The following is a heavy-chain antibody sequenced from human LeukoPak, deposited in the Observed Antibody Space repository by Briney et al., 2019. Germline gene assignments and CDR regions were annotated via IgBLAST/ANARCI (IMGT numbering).Heavy chain of an antibody. CDR3: ARDLTIVVVPAARYYYYGMDV. D-gene: IGHD2-2*01. CDR2: IYSGGST. Sequence: GGSLRLSCAASGFTVSSNYMSWVRQAPGKGLEWVSVIYSGGSTYYADSVKGRFTISRDNSKNTLYLQMNSLRAEDTAVYYCARDLTIVVVPAARYYYYGMDVWGQGTTVTVSS. J-gene: IGHJ6*02. CDR1: GFTVSSNY. V-gene: IGHV3-66*01.